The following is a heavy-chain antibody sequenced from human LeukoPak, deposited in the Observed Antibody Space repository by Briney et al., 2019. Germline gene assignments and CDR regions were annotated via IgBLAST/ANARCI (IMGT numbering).Heavy chain of an antibody. V-gene: IGHV4-30-2*01. CDR2: IYHSGST. D-gene: IGHD3-3*01. Sequence: SQTLSLTCAVSGGSISSGGYSWSWIRQPPGKGLEWIGYIYHSGSTYYNPSLKSRVTISVDTSKNQFSLKLSSVTAADTAVYYCARATYDFWSGHHYGMDVWGQGTTVTVSS. J-gene: IGHJ6*02. CDR3: ARATYDFWSGHHYGMDV. CDR1: GGSISSGGYS.